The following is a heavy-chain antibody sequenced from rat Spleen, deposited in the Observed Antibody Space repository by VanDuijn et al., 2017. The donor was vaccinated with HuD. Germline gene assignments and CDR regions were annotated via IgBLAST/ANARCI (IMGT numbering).Heavy chain of an antibody. J-gene: IGHJ3*01. Sequence: GLEYVASISAAGKVYYPDSVKGRFTISRDNAKSTLYLQMDSLRSEDTATYYCPTASFAYWGQGTLVTVSS. V-gene: IGHV5-25*01. CDR3: PTASFAY. CDR2: ISAAGKV.